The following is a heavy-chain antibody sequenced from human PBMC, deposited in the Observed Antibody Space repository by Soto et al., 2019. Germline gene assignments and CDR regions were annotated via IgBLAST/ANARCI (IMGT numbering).Heavy chain of an antibody. Sequence: GGSLRLSCTPSGFTFGDDAMSWVRQAPGKGLEWVSAISGSGVSTYYADSVKGRFTISRDNSKNTLYLQMNSLRAEDTAVYYCAKSPGMYYYDSSGYYHYDYWGQGTLVTVSS. CDR1: GFTFGDDA. CDR2: ISGSGVST. J-gene: IGHJ4*02. CDR3: AKSPGMYYYDSSGYYHYDY. D-gene: IGHD3-22*01. V-gene: IGHV3-23*01.